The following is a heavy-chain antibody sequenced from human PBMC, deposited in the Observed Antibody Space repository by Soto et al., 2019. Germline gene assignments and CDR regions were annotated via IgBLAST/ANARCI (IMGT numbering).Heavy chain of an antibody. J-gene: IGHJ4*02. CDR3: ARVGYWSGGRCYAVGY. Sequence: PGESLKISCQVSGYSFTNYWIGWVRQMPGKGLEWMGIIYPGDSDTRYSPSFQGQVTISADKSISTAYLQWTSLKASDTAMYYCARVGYWSGGRCYAVGYWGQGILVTVFS. D-gene: IGHD2-15*01. V-gene: IGHV5-51*01. CDR1: GYSFTNYW. CDR2: IYPGDSDT.